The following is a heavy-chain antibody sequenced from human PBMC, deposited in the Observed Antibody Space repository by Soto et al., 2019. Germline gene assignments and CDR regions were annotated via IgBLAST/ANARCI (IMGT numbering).Heavy chain of an antibody. V-gene: IGHV1-69*13. J-gene: IGHJ3*02. Sequence: SVKVSCKASGGTFSSYAISWVRQAPGQGLEWMGGIIPIFGTANYAQKFQGRVTITADESTSTAYMELSSLRSEDTAVYYCARAGRVGYCTNGVCGGWAFDIWGQGTMVTVS. D-gene: IGHD2-8*01. CDR1: GGTFSSYA. CDR3: ARAGRVGYCTNGVCGGWAFDI. CDR2: IIPIFGTA.